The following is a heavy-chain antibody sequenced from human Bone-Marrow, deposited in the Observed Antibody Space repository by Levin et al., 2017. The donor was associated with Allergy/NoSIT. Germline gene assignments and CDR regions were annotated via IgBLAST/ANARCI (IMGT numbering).Heavy chain of an antibody. CDR2: IYYSGST. D-gene: IGHD1-1*01. Sequence: NSSETLSLTCTVSGGSITSYYWSWIRQPPGKGLEWIGYIYYSGSTNYNPSLKSRVTISVDTSKNQFSLNLSSVTAADTAVYYCARGPGWNRHFDYWGQGTLVTVSS. CDR1: GGSITSYY. CDR3: ARGPGWNRHFDY. V-gene: IGHV4-59*01. J-gene: IGHJ4*02.